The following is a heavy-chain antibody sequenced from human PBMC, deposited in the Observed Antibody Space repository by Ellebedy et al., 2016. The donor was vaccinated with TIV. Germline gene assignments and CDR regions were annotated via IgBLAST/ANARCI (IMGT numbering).Heavy chain of an antibody. Sequence: PGGSLRLSCGAADFSFRTYDMTWVRQAPGKGLEWVSSISGSGDTTYYADSVKCRFTISRDNSNHTRFLQMDSLKAEDTALYYCAKASRGGSYYYGLDVWGQGTRVTVSS. J-gene: IGHJ6*02. D-gene: IGHD3-10*01. CDR3: AKASRGGSYYYGLDV. V-gene: IGHV3-23*01. CDR1: DFSFRTYD. CDR2: ISGSGDTT.